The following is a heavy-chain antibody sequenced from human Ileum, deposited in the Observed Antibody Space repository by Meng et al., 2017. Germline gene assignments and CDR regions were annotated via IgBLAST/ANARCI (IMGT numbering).Heavy chain of an antibody. CDR3: ARDRQWVFDY. D-gene: IGHD6-19*01. V-gene: IGHV1-18*01. J-gene: IGHJ4*02. Sequence: QVQLVQSGIEVKKPGASVKVSCKPSGYTFTTFGISWVRQAPGQGLEWMGWIDPGNGNRNFAQKFQDRITLTTDTTTTTAYMELRSLGSDDTAIFYCARDRQWVFDYWGQGTLVTVSS. CDR1: GYTFTTFG. CDR2: IDPGNGNR.